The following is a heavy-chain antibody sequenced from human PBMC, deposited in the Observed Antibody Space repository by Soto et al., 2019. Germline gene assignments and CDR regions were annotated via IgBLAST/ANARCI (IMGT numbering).Heavy chain of an antibody. CDR1: GFTFSDHY. CDR3: AREGHCSGGSCYSYYFDY. CDR2: TRNKANSYTT. J-gene: IGHJ4*02. Sequence: GGSLRLSCAASGFTFSDHYMDWVRQAPGKGLEWVGRTRNKANSYTTEYAASVKGRFTISRDDSKNSLYLQMNSLKTEDTAVYYCAREGHCSGGSCYSYYFDYWGQGTLVTVSS. D-gene: IGHD2-15*01. V-gene: IGHV3-72*01.